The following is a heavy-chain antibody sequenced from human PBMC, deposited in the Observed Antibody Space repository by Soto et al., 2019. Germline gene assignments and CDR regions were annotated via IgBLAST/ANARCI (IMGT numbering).Heavy chain of an antibody. CDR3: ARAPGDSSGYSYYYYGMDV. D-gene: IGHD3-22*01. J-gene: IGHJ6*02. Sequence: GGSLRLSCAASGFTVSSNYMSWVRQAPGKGLEWVSVIYSGGSTYYADSVKGRFTISRDNSKNTLYLQMNSLRAEDTAVYYCARAPGDSSGYSYYYYGMDVWGQGTTVTVSS. CDR1: GFTVSSNY. CDR2: IYSGGST. V-gene: IGHV3-53*01.